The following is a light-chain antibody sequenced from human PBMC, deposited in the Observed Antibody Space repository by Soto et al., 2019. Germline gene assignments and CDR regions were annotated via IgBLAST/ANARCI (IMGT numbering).Light chain of an antibody. V-gene: IGKV3-15*01. CDR3: QQYHNWPSWT. J-gene: IGKJ1*01. Sequence: EIVMTQSPATLSLSPGQRATLSCRASQSVSSKLAWYQQRPGQAPRLLIYSASTRATGIPARFSGSGSGTEFTLTISSLQSEDFAVYHCQQYHNWPSWTFGQGTKVDIK. CDR1: QSVSSK. CDR2: SAS.